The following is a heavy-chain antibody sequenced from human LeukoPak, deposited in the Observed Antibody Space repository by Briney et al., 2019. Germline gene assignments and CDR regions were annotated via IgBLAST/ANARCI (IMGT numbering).Heavy chain of an antibody. V-gene: IGHV4-39*07. CDR3: ARVIYIAVAGGYYYYMDV. CDR2: IYYIGSA. J-gene: IGHJ6*03. CDR1: GGSISSSSYY. D-gene: IGHD6-19*01. Sequence: SETLSLTCTVSGGSISSSSYYWGWIRQPPGKGLEWVGSIYYIGSAYYNPSLKSRVTISVDTSKNQFSLKLRSVTAADTAVYYCARVIYIAVAGGYYYYMDVWGKGTTVTVSS.